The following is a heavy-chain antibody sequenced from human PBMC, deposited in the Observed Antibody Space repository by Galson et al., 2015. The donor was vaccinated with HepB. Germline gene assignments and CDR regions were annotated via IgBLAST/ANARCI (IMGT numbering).Heavy chain of an antibody. CDR3: ARGNRLYTSSWSPLPFDI. Sequence: PVKVSCKASGYTFTNYDINGVRQATGQGLEWMGWVNPNSGATGSAQEFQGRVTMTRDTSISTAYMELSSLTSEDTALYYCARGNRLYTSSWSPLPFDIWGQGTMVTVSS. V-gene: IGHV1-8*01. J-gene: IGHJ3*02. D-gene: IGHD6-13*01. CDR1: GYTFTNYD. CDR2: VNPNSGAT.